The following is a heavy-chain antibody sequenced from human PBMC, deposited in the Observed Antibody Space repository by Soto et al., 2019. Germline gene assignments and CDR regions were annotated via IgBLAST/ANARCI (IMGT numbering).Heavy chain of an antibody. Sequence: GGPVKGSWKGSGYTFTSYGISWVRQAPGQGLEWMGWISAYNGNTNYAQKLQGRVTMTTDTSTSTAYMELRSLRSDDTAVYYCARVIPQWVGELFDAFDIWGQGTMVTVSS. CDR2: ISAYNGNT. J-gene: IGHJ3*02. V-gene: IGHV1-18*01. CDR1: GYTFTSYG. CDR3: ARVIPQWVGELFDAFDI. D-gene: IGHD3-10*01.